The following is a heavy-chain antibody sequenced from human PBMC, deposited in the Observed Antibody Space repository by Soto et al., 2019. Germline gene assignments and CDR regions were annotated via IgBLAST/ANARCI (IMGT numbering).Heavy chain of an antibody. Sequence: SETLSLTCTVSGGSISSYYWSWIRQPPGKGLEWIGYIYYSGSTNYNPSLKSRVTISVDTSKNQFSLKLSSVTAADTAVYYCARDNVDIVATIGYFDYWGQGTLVTVS. J-gene: IGHJ4*02. V-gene: IGHV4-59*01. CDR1: GGSISSYY. CDR3: ARDNVDIVATIGYFDY. D-gene: IGHD5-12*01. CDR2: IYYSGST.